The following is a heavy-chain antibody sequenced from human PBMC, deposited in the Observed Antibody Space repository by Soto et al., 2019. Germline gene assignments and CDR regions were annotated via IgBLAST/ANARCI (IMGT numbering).Heavy chain of an antibody. CDR1: GFTFNTYG. CDR2: ISYDGSDK. CDR3: AKSPNFYCSSPNCYKFYFDF. J-gene: IGHJ4*02. D-gene: IGHD2-2*02. Sequence: QEQLVESGGGVVQPGRSLRLSCAASGFTFNTYGMHWVRQATGKGLEWVAVISYDGSDKYYADSVKGRFIISRDNSKNTLYLQMNSLRAEDTAIYYCAKSPNFYCSSPNCYKFYFDFWGQGALVTVSS. V-gene: IGHV3-30*18.